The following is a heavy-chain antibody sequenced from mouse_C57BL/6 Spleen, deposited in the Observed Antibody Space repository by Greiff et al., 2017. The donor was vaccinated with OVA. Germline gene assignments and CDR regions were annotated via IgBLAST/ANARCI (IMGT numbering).Heavy chain of an antibody. V-gene: IGHV5-6*02. J-gene: IGHJ2*01. CDR2: ISSGGSYT. D-gene: IGHD3-3*01. CDR3: AGRGGPSFLFDY. CDR1: GFTFSSYG. Sequence: EVMLVESGGDLVKPGGSLKLSCAASGFTFSSYGMSWVRQTPDKRLEWVATISSGGSYTYYPDSVKGRFTISRDNAKNTLYLQMSSLKSEDTAMYYCAGRGGPSFLFDYWGQGTTLTVSS.